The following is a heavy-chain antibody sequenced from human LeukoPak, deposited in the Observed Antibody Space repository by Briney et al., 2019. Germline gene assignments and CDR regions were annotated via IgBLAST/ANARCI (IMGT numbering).Heavy chain of an antibody. CDR1: GFTFSSYS. V-gene: IGHV3-21*01. Sequence: GSLRLSCAASGFTFSSYSMNWVRQAPGKGLEWVSSISSSSSYIYYADSVKGRFTISRDNAKNSLYLQMNSLRAEDTAVYYCASADIVVVPAAIGYYYYMDVWGKGTTVTVSS. D-gene: IGHD2-2*01. J-gene: IGHJ6*03. CDR2: ISSSSSYI. CDR3: ASADIVVVPAAIGYYYYMDV.